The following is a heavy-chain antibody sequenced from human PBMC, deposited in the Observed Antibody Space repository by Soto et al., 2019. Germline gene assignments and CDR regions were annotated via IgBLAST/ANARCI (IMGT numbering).Heavy chain of an antibody. Sequence: SETLSLTCTVSGGSISSYYWSWIRQPPGKGLEWIGEINHSGSTNYNPSLKSRVTMSVDTSKKQLSLRLSSVTAADTAVYYCARLHCDSPNCVPLDPWGQGTLVTVSS. CDR2: INHSGST. V-gene: IGHV4-34*01. J-gene: IGHJ5*02. CDR1: GGSISSYY. CDR3: ARLHCDSPNCVPLDP. D-gene: IGHD2-2*01.